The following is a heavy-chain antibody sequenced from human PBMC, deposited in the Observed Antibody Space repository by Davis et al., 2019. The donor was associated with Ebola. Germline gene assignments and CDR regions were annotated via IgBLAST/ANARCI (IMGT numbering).Heavy chain of an antibody. CDR1: GGTFSSYA. CDR3: ARAERYYNDSSGYYYEYFQH. J-gene: IGHJ1*01. V-gene: IGHV1-69*13. Sequence: AASVKVSCKASGGTFSSYAISWVRQAPGQGVEWMGWIIPIFGTVNYAQKFQGRVTITADESTGTAYMELSSLRSEDTAVYYCARAERYYNDSSGYYYEYFQHWGQGTLVTVSS. D-gene: IGHD3-22*01. CDR2: IIPIFGTV.